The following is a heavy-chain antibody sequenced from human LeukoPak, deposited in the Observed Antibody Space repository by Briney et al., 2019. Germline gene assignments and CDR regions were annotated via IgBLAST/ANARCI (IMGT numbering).Heavy chain of an antibody. CDR2: INHSGST. J-gene: IGHJ4*02. V-gene: IGHV4-30-4*08. Sequence: PSQTLSLTCTVSGGSIGSGDYYWSWIRQPPGKGLEWIGEINHSGSTNYNPSLKSRVTISVDTSKNQLSLRLTSVTAADTAVYYCARHPFATPFDHWGRGTLVTVSS. D-gene: IGHD2-15*01. CDR3: ARHPFATPFDH. CDR1: GGSIGSGDYY.